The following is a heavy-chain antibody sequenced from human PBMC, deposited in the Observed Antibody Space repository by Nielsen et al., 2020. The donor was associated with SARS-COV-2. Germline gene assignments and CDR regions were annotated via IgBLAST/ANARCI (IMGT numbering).Heavy chain of an antibody. CDR3: TRRVAGGTMDV. V-gene: IGHV3-23*01. D-gene: IGHD6-19*01. J-gene: IGHJ6*02. CDR1: GFTFSSYA. CDR2: NTRGDST. Sequence: GGSLRLSCAASGFTFSSYAMNWVRQAPGKGLEWVSVNTRGDSTYYADSVKGRFTISRDNSKNTLYLQMNSLGADDTAIYYCTRRVAGGTMDVWGQGTTVTVSS.